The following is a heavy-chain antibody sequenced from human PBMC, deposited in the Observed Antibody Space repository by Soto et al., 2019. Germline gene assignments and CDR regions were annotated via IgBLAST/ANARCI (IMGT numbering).Heavy chain of an antibody. CDR2: ISHSGST. Sequence: SETLSLTCAVSGYSISSGYYWGWIRQPPGQGLEWIGSISHSGSTYYNPSLKSRVTISVDTSKNQFSLKLSSVTAADTAVYYCARVKNDFWSGYLDYWGQGTLVTVSS. CDR3: ARVKNDFWSGYLDY. J-gene: IGHJ4*02. D-gene: IGHD3-3*01. CDR1: GYSISSGYY. V-gene: IGHV4-38-2*01.